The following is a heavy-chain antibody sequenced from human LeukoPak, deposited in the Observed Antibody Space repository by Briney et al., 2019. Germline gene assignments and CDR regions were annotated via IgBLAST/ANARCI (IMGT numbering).Heavy chain of an antibody. CDR3: ARSRNDFNYYFDH. CDR1: GYTFTGYY. V-gene: IGHV1-2*02. J-gene: IGHJ4*02. Sequence: ASVKVSCKASGYTFTGYYMHWVRQAPGQGLEWMGWINPNSGGTNYAQKFQGRVTMTRDTSISTAYMELSRLRSDDTAVYYCARSRNDFNYYFDHWGQGTLVTVSS. D-gene: IGHD3-3*01. CDR2: INPNSGGT.